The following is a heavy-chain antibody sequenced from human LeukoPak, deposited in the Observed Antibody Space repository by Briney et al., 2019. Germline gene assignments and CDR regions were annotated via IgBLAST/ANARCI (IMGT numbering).Heavy chain of an antibody. CDR1: GYSFTNYW. J-gene: IGHJ4*02. CDR3: AAGGSDFDY. V-gene: IGHV5-10-1*01. D-gene: IGHD3-16*01. Sequence: GESLRTPCKVSGYSFTNYWINWVRQMPGKGLEWVGRIDPSDSYINYSPSFEGHVPISPDKSIITSYLQWSGLKASDTAMYYCAAGGSDFDYWGQGTLVTVSS. CDR2: IDPSDSYI.